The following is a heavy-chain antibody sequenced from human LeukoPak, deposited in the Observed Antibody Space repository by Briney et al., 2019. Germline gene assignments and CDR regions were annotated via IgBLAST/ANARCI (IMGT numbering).Heavy chain of an antibody. J-gene: IGHJ4*02. Sequence: ASVKVSCKASGGTFSSYAISWVRQAPGQGLEWMGGIIPIFGTANYAQKFQGRVTITADESTSTAYMELSSLRSEDTAVYYCARAFPNYDGSGYYYYYFDYWGQGTLVTVSS. CDR3: ARAFPNYDGSGYYYYYFDY. D-gene: IGHD3-22*01. V-gene: IGHV1-69*01. CDR2: IIPIFGTA. CDR1: GGTFSSYA.